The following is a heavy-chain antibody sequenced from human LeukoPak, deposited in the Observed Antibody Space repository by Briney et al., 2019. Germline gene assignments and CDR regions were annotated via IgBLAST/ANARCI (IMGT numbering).Heavy chain of an antibody. CDR1: GFTFSSYT. CDR2: ISGSSRHK. Sequence: GGSLRLSCAASGFTFSSYTMNWVRQAPGKGLEWVSSISGSSRHKYYADSVKGRFTISRDNAKNSLYLQMNSLRAEDTAVYYCARTANFAAGYYIDYWGQGTLVTVSS. CDR3: ARTANFAAGYYIDY. J-gene: IGHJ4*02. D-gene: IGHD6-13*01. V-gene: IGHV3-21*01.